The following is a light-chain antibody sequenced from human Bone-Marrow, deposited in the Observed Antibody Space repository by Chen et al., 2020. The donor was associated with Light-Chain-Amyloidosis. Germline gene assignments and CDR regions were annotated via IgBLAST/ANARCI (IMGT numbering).Light chain of an antibody. CDR1: SGSIATNS. CDR3: QSYQGSSQGV. CDR2: EDD. J-gene: IGLJ3*02. V-gene: IGLV6-57*01. Sequence: NFMLTQPHSVSESPGETVIISCTRRSGSIATNSVQWYQQGPGSSPTTVIYEDDQRPSGVPDRFSGSIDRSSNSASLTISGLKTEDEADYYCQSYQGSSQGVFGGGTKLTVL.